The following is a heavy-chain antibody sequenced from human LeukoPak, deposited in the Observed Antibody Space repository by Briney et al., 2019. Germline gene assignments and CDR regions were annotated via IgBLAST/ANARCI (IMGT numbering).Heavy chain of an antibody. J-gene: IGHJ4*02. CDR3: ARGEDVRLFDY. V-gene: IGHV4-39*07. D-gene: IGHD2-15*01. Sequence: KPSETLSLTCTVSGGSISSSSYYWGWIRQPPGKGLEWIGSIYYSGSTYYNPSLKSRVTISADTSKNQFSLKLSSVTAADTAVYYCARGEDVRLFDYWGQGTLVTVSS. CDR2: IYYSGST. CDR1: GGSISSSSYY.